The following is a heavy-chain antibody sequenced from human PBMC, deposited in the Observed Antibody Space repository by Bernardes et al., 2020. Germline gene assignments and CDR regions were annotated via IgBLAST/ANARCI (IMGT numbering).Heavy chain of an antibody. CDR2: IYYSGST. Sequence: SETLSLTCTVSGGSVSSGGYYWSWIRQPPGKGLEWIGYIYYSGSTNYNPSLKSRVTISVDTSKNQFSLKLSSVTAADTAVYYCARGMTTVTTFIGHWFDPWGQGTLVTVSS. CDR3: ARGMTTVTTFIGHWFDP. CDR1: GGSVSSGGYY. D-gene: IGHD4-17*01. J-gene: IGHJ5*02. V-gene: IGHV4-61*08.